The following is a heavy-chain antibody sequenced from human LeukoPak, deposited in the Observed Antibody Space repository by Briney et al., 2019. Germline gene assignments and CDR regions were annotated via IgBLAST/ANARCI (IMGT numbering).Heavy chain of an antibody. J-gene: IGHJ6*02. D-gene: IGHD3-10*02. CDR3: ARDPCSGSYRVCYYYYGMDV. CDR2: LSDSGRST. Sequence: GGSLRLSCAASGFTFGSYAMSWVRQAPGKGLEWVSVLSDSGRSTYYADSVKGRFTISRDNSKNTLYLQMNSLRAEDTAVYYCARDPCSGSYRVCYYYYGMDVWGQGTTVTVSS. CDR1: GFTFGSYA. V-gene: IGHV3-23*01.